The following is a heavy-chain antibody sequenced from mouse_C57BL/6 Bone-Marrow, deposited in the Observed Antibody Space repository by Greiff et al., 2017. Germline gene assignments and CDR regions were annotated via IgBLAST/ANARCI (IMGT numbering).Heavy chain of an antibody. CDR1: GFTFSSYA. CDR2: ISDGGSYT. Sequence: EVKLVESGGGLVKPGGSLKLSCAASGFTFSSYAMSWVRQTPEKRLAWVATISDGGSYTYYPDNVKGRFTISRDNAKNNLYLQMSHLKSEDTAMYYCARWYDYDCAMDYWGQGTSVTVSS. V-gene: IGHV5-4*03. J-gene: IGHJ4*01. CDR3: ARWYDYDCAMDY. D-gene: IGHD2-4*01.